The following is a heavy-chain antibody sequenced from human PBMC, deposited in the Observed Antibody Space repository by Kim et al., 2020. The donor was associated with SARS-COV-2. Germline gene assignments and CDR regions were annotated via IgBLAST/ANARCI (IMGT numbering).Heavy chain of an antibody. Sequence: GGSLRLSCAASGFTFSSYAMHWVRQAPGKGLEWVAVISYDGSNKYYADSVKGRFTISRDNSKNTLYLQMNSLRAEDTAVYYCASLRYYEESEPQGWGQGTLVTVSS. D-gene: IGHD3-22*01. J-gene: IGHJ4*02. CDR3: ASLRYYEESEPQG. CDR1: GFTFSSYA. V-gene: IGHV3-30*04. CDR2: ISYDGSNK.